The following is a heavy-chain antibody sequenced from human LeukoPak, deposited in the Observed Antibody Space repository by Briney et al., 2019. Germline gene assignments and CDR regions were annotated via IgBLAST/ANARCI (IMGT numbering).Heavy chain of an antibody. CDR1: GGSISSHY. D-gene: IGHD6-6*01. CDR3: ARGGEYSSPNWFDP. Sequence: SETLSLTCTVSGGSISSHYWSWIRQPPGKGLEWIGYIYYSGSTNYNPSLKSRVTISVDTSKNQFSLKLSSVTAADTAVYYCARGGEYSSPNWFDPWGQGTLVTVSS. V-gene: IGHV4-59*11. CDR2: IYYSGST. J-gene: IGHJ5*02.